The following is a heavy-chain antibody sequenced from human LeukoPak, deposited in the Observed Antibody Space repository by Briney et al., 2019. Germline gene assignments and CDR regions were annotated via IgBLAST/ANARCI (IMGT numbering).Heavy chain of an antibody. V-gene: IGHV3-21*01. CDR3: ARDLRAKLLLGDAFDI. J-gene: IGHJ3*02. CDR2: ISSSSSYI. D-gene: IGHD2-21*02. Sequence: PGGSLRLSCAASGFTFSSYSMNWVRQAPGKGLEWVSSISSSSSYIYYADSVKGRFTISRDNAKNSLYLQMNSLRAEDTAVYYCARDLRAKLLLGDAFDIWGQGTMVTVSS. CDR1: GFTFSSYS.